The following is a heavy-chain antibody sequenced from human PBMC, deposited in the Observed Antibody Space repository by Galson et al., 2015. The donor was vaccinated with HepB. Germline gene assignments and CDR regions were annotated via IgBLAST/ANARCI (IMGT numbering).Heavy chain of an antibody. CDR1: EFSFSNYW. V-gene: IGHV3-7*03. Sequence: SLRLSCAASEFSFSNYWMTWVRQAPGKGPEWVANINQGASEKYYVVSVKGRFTISRDNAENSLYLQMNSLRAEDTAVYYCTTEGRYRSSAGIFEYWGQGALVTVSS. J-gene: IGHJ4*02. D-gene: IGHD3-16*02. CDR2: INQGASEK. CDR3: TTEGRYRSSAGIFEY.